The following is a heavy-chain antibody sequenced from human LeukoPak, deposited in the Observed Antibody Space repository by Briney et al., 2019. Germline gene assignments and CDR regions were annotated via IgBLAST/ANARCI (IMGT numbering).Heavy chain of an antibody. J-gene: IGHJ4*02. Sequence: ASVKDSCMASGGTFSSYDITWVRPAPGQGLERMGGIIPIFGTANYAQKFQGRVTITADESTSTAYMELSSLRSEDTAVYYCARDGGIPAAANLGQGTLVTVSS. CDR1: GGTFSSYD. D-gene: IGHD1-14*01. V-gene: IGHV1-69*01. CDR3: ARDGGIPAAAN. CDR2: IIPIFGTA.